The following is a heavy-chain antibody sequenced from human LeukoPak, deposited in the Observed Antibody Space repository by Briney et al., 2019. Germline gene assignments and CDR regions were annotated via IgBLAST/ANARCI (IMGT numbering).Heavy chain of an antibody. Sequence: GGSLRLSCAASGFTFSSYSMNWVRQAPGKGLEWVSAISGSGGSTYYADSVKGRFTISRDNSKNTLYLQMNSLRAEDTAVYYCAKDLIVGATRSYYYGMDVWGQGTTVTVSS. CDR1: GFTFSSYS. CDR2: ISGSGGST. J-gene: IGHJ6*02. V-gene: IGHV3-23*01. CDR3: AKDLIVGATRSYYYGMDV. D-gene: IGHD1-26*01.